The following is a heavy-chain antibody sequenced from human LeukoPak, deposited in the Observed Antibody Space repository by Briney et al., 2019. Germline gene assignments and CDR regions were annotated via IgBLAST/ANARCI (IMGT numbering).Heavy chain of an antibody. D-gene: IGHD3-3*01. Sequence: GESLKISCEGSEYSFSSYWIAWVRQMPGKGLEWMGIIYPGDSDTRYSPSFRGQVTISADKSISTAYLQWSSLKASDTAMYYCARQGNGYSTTYDYYYGMDVWGQGTTVTVSS. J-gene: IGHJ6*02. V-gene: IGHV5-51*01. CDR2: IYPGDSDT. CDR3: ARQGNGYSTTYDYYYGMDV. CDR1: EYSFSSYW.